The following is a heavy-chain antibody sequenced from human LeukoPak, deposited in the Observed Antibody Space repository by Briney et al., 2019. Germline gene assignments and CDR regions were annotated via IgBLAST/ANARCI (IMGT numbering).Heavy chain of an antibody. CDR1: GFTFSSCA. J-gene: IGHJ5*02. D-gene: IGHD3-16*02. Sequence: PGGSLRLSCAASGFTFSSCAMSWVRQAPGKGLEWVSGISASGGHTFYADSVKGRFSISRDNSKNTLYLQMNSLRPDDTAVYYCAKGGENYYDYVWGTYHYRDWFDPWGQGTLVTVSS. V-gene: IGHV3-23*01. CDR2: ISASGGHT. CDR3: AKGGENYYDYVWGTYHYRDWFDP.